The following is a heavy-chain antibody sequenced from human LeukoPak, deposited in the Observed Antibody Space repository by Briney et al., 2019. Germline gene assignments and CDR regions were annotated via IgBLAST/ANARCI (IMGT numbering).Heavy chain of an antibody. J-gene: IGHJ4*02. CDR2: ISGSGGST. D-gene: IGHD3-10*01. CDR3: AKVGSVVQGLTPLDY. V-gene: IGHV3-23*01. CDR1: GFTFSSYA. Sequence: PGGSLRLSCAASGFTFSSYAMSWVRQAPGKGLEWVSAISGSGGSTYYADSVKGRFTISRDNSKNTLYLQMNSLRAEDTAVYYCAKVGSVVQGLTPLDYWGQGTLVTVSS.